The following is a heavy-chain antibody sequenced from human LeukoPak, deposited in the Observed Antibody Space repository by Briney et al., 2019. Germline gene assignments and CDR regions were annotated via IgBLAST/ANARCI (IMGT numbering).Heavy chain of an antibody. CDR3: AIVPRGACSSTSCQTIDY. Sequence: PSETLSLTCTVSGGSISSSSYYWGWIRQPPGKGLEWIGSIYYSGSTNYNPSLKSRVTISVDTSKNQFSLKLSSVTAADTAVYYCAIVPRGACSSTSCQTIDYWGQGTLVTVSS. CDR2: IYYSGST. CDR1: GGSISSSSYY. J-gene: IGHJ4*02. D-gene: IGHD2-2*01. V-gene: IGHV4-39*01.